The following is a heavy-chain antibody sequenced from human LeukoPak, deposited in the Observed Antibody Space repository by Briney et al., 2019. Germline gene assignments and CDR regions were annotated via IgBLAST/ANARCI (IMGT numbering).Heavy chain of an antibody. Sequence: PGGSLRLSCAASGFTFSSYWMHWVRQAPGKGLVWVSRIHIDGSSTTYADSVKGRFTISRDNAKNTLYLQMNSLRAEDTGVYYCARGPSGSLGYWGQGTLVTVS. CDR2: IHIDGSST. D-gene: IGHD3-10*01. CDR1: GFTFSSYW. CDR3: ARGPSGSLGY. J-gene: IGHJ4*02. V-gene: IGHV3-74*01.